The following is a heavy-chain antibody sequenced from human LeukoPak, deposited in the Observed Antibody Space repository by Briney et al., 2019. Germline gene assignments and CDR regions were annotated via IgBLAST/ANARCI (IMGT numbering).Heavy chain of an antibody. CDR1: GYTFTSYG. D-gene: IGHD3-3*01. CDR3: ARARGAYYDFWSGPPLYNWFDP. J-gene: IGHJ5*02. V-gene: IGHV1-18*01. CDR2: ISAYNGNT. Sequence: GASVKVSCKASGYTFTSYGISWVRQAPGQGLEWMGWISAYNGNTNYAQKLQGRVTITRNTSISTAYMELSSLRSEDTAVYYCARARGAYYDFWSGPPLYNWFDPWGQGTLVTVSS.